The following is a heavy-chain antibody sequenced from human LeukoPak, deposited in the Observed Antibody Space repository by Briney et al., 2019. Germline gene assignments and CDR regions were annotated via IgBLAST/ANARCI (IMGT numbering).Heavy chain of an antibody. CDR3: ARAKYDSSGYYYSGSDI. V-gene: IGHV3-11*04. D-gene: IGHD3-22*01. J-gene: IGHJ3*02. CDR2: ITSSGSSI. CDR1: GFTFSNYY. Sequence: PGGSLRLSCAASGFTFSNYYMGWIRQAPGKGLEWVSYITSSGSSIYYADSVKGRFTMSRKHVKKSLYLQRNSLRAEDTAVYYCARAKYDSSGYYYSGSDIWGEGTMVTVSS.